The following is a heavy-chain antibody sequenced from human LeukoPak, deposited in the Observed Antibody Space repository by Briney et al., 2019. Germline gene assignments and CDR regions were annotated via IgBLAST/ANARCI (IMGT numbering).Heavy chain of an antibody. Sequence: ASVKVSCKASGYTFTSYGIRWVRPAPGQGLEWMGCISSYNGNKDYAQKLQGRVTMTTDTSTSTAYMELRSLRSDDTAVYYCARDSLRFGAPRFDYWGQGTLVTVSS. CDR2: ISSYNGNK. CDR3: ARDSLRFGAPRFDY. CDR1: GYTFTSYG. D-gene: IGHD3-10*01. V-gene: IGHV1-18*04. J-gene: IGHJ4*02.